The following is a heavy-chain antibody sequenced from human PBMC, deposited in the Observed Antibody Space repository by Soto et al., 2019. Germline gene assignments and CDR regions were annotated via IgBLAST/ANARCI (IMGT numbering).Heavy chain of an antibody. CDR3: ARLAIEVRFRNWFGP. V-gene: IGHV5-51*01. CDR2: IYPGDSDT. D-gene: IGHD3-3*01. J-gene: IGHJ5*02. Sequence: PGESLKISCKGSGYSFTSYWIAWVRQMPGKGLEWMGIIYPGDSDTRYSPSFQGQVTISADKSISTAYLQWSSLMASDTAMYYCARLAIEVRFRNWFGPWGQGTLVTVS. CDR1: GYSFTSYW.